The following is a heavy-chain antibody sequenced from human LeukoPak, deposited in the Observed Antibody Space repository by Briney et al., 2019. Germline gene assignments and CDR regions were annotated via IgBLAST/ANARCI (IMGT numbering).Heavy chain of an antibody. D-gene: IGHD2-15*01. V-gene: IGHV1-2*02. CDR3: ARHWRSYCSGDKCPYVVGY. CDR2: INPYSGDT. Sequence: GASVTVSCKASGYTFTGHNLHWVRLAPGQGLQWMGWINPYSGDTGSAQHLQGRMTLTRDTSISTAYMELRSLTSDDTAFYYCARHWRSYCSGDKCPYVVGYWGQGTLV. J-gene: IGHJ4*02. CDR1: GYTFTGHN.